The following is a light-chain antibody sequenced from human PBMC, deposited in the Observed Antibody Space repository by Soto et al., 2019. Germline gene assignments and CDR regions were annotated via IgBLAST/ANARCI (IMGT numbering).Light chain of an antibody. CDR3: CSYATSSFV. CDR1: SSDVGGYNL. Sequence: QSVLTQPASVSVSPGQSITISCTGTSSDVGGYNLVSWYQQHPGKAPKLIIFGNTERPSGVSHRFSGSKSGNTASLTISGVQVEDEADYHCCSYATSSFVFGNGTKVT. V-gene: IGLV2-23*01. CDR2: GNT. J-gene: IGLJ1*01.